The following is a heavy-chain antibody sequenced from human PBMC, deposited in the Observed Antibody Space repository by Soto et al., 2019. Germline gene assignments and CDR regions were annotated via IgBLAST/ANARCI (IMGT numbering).Heavy chain of an antibody. D-gene: IGHD3-3*01. CDR1: GFTFSSYG. CDR2: ISYDGSNK. Sequence: HPGGSLRLSCAASGFTFSSYGMHWVRQAPGKGLEWVAVISYDGSNKYYADSVKGRFTISRDNSKNTLYLQMNSLRAEDTAVYYCAKDQRRITIFGADYWGQGTLVTVSS. CDR3: AKDQRRITIFGADY. J-gene: IGHJ4*02. V-gene: IGHV3-30*18.